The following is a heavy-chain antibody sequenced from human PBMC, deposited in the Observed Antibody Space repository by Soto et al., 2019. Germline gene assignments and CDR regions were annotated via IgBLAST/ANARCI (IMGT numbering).Heavy chain of an antibody. V-gene: IGHV1-3*01. CDR2: INAGNGNT. Sequence: GASVKVSCKASGYTFTSYAMHWVRQAPGQRLEWMGWINAGNGNTKYSQKFQGRVTITRDTSASTAYMELSSLRSEDTAVYYCASPLDPDGSGSYLGAFDIWGQGTMVTVSS. J-gene: IGHJ3*02. CDR1: GYTFTSYA. CDR3: ASPLDPDGSGSYLGAFDI. D-gene: IGHD3-10*01.